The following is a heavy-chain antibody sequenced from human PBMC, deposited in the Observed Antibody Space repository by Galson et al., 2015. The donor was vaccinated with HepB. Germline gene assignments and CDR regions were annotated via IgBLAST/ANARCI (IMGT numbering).Heavy chain of an antibody. J-gene: IGHJ4*02. CDR1: GFNFRRYD. Sequence: SLRLSCAASGFNFRRYDMSWVRQAPGKGLEWVSTIRSSGGSPYYADSVKGRFTISKDNSKNTLYLRMNSLRAEDTAIYYCAKEQDLGYCTSTHCYRTHPLDFWGQGTLVTVSS. D-gene: IGHD2-2*02. CDR2: IRSSGGSP. CDR3: AKEQDLGYCTSTHCYRTHPLDF. V-gene: IGHV3-23*01.